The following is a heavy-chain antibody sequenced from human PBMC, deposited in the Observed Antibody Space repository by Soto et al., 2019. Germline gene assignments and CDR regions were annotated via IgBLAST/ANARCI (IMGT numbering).Heavy chain of an antibody. CDR1: GFSLSTSGVG. V-gene: IGHV2-5*01. D-gene: IGHD6-13*01. Sequence: SGPDAGEPXQTLTLTCTFSGFSLSTSGVGVGWIRQPPGKALEWLALIYWNDDKRYSPSLKSRLTITKDTSKNQVVLTMTNMDPVDTATYYCAHRRVYYGMDVWGQGTTVTVSS. CDR3: AHRRVYYGMDV. CDR2: IYWNDDK. J-gene: IGHJ6*02.